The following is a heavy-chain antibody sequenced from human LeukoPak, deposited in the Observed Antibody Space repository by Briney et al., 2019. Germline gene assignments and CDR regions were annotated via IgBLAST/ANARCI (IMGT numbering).Heavy chain of an antibody. Sequence: GGSLRLSCAASGFTFSNAWMSWVRQAPGKGLEWVGRIKSKTDGGTTDYAAPVKGRFTISRDDSKNTLYLQVNSLKTEDTAVYYCTTDPRRDYYYYYMDVWGKGTTVTVSS. V-gene: IGHV3-15*01. D-gene: IGHD5-24*01. CDR3: TTDPRRDYYYYYMDV. J-gene: IGHJ6*03. CDR2: IKSKTDGGTT. CDR1: GFTFSNAW.